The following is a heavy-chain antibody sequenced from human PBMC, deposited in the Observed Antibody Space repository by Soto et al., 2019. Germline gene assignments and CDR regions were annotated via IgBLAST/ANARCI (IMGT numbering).Heavy chain of an antibody. V-gene: IGHV3-23*01. J-gene: IGHJ3*02. D-gene: IGHD1-7*01. Sequence: GVPMRVSWAAAEVNFSSFAMNWIRQATGMGLEWVSAISGSGGSTYYADSVKGRFTISRDSSQNTLYLQMNSLRAEDTAVDYCAKGNSWSPALVLDIWGQGTMVTVSS. CDR1: EVNFSSFA. CDR3: AKGNSWSPALVLDI. CDR2: ISGSGGST.